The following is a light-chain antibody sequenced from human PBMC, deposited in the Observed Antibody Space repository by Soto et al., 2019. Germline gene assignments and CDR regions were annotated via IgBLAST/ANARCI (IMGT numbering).Light chain of an antibody. V-gene: IGKV1-39*01. J-gene: IGKJ1*01. CDR3: QQSYSTWT. CDR2: AAS. Sequence: DIQMTQSPSSLSASVGDRVTITCRASQSISSYLNWYQQKPGKAPKLLIYAASSLQSGVPSRFSGSGSGTDFTLTISSLPPEEFATYACQQSYSTWTFGQGTKVEIK. CDR1: QSISSY.